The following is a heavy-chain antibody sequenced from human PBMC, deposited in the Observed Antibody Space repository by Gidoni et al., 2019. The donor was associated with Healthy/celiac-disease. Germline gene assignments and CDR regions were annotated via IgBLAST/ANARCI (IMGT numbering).Heavy chain of an antibody. D-gene: IGHD5-12*01. J-gene: IGHJ4*02. V-gene: IGHV4-39*01. CDR2: IYYSGST. CDR1: GGSISRSSYY. Sequence: QLQLQESGPGLVKPSETLSLTCTVSGGSISRSSYYWGWIRQPPGKGLEWIGSIYYSGSTYYNPSLKSRVTISVDTSKNQFSLKLSSVTAADTAVYYCARHARDEMATSTAVEFDYWGQGTLVTVSS. CDR3: ARHARDEMATSTAVEFDY.